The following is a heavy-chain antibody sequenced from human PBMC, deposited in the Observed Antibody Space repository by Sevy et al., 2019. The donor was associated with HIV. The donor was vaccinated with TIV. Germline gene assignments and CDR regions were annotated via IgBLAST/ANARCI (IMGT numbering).Heavy chain of an antibody. V-gene: IGHV4-34*01. J-gene: IGHJ5*02. Sequence: SETLSLTCAVYGGSFSGYYWSWIRQPPGKGLEWIGEINHSGSTNYNPSLKSRVTISVDTSKNQFSLKLSSVTAADTAVYYRARGSYDFWSGYHNWFDPWGQGTLVTVSS. D-gene: IGHD3-3*01. CDR1: GGSFSGYY. CDR2: INHSGST. CDR3: ARGSYDFWSGYHNWFDP.